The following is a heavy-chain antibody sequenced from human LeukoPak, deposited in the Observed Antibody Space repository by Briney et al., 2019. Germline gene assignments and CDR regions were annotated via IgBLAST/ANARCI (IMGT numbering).Heavy chain of an antibody. CDR2: ISSSSSYI. CDR1: GFTFSGYS. Sequence: GGSLRLSCAASGFTFSGYSMNWVRQAPGKGLEWVSSISSSSSYIYYADSVKGRFTISRDNAKNSLYLQMNSLRAEDTAVYYCAREVGDTANDAFDIWGQGTMVTVSS. CDR3: AREVGDTANDAFDI. J-gene: IGHJ3*02. V-gene: IGHV3-21*01. D-gene: IGHD5-18*01.